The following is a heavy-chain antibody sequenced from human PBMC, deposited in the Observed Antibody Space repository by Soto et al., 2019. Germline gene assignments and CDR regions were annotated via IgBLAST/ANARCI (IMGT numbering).Heavy chain of an antibody. J-gene: IGHJ3*01. CDR1: GFTFSYYW. Sequence: EVQLVESGGGLVRPGGSLRLSCAASGFTFSYYWMHWVRQAPGKGLVWVSRIHSDGSSTTYADFVKGRFIISRDNARNTVDLQLSSGRVVDTAVYYCARGDRGAFDFWGQGRVVTVSS. D-gene: IGHD1-26*01. CDR2: IHSDGSST. CDR3: ARGDRGAFDF. V-gene: IGHV3-74*01.